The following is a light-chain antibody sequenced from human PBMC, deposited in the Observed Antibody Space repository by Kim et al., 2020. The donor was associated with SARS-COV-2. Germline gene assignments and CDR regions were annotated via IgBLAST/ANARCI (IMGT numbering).Light chain of an antibody. CDR1: SLRIYY. CDR3: DSRDSSGNHWV. Sequence: ALGQTVRVTCQGDSLRIYYASWYQQKTGQAPVLVIYGKNNRPSGIPDRFSGSSSGNTASLTITGAQAEDEADYYCDSRDSSGNHWVFGGGTKVTVL. V-gene: IGLV3-19*01. J-gene: IGLJ3*02. CDR2: GKN.